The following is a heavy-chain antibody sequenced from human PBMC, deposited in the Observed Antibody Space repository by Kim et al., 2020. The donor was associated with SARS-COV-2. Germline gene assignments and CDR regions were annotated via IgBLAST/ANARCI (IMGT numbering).Heavy chain of an antibody. CDR1: GGSFSGYY. D-gene: IGHD6-19*01. J-gene: IGHJ4*02. Sequence: SETLSLTCAVYGGSFSGYYWSWIRQPPGKGLEWIGDINHSGSTIYNPSLKSRVTISVDTSKNQFSLKLSSVTVADTALYYCARGEKQWLVSPTIYFDYWGQGTLVTVSS. V-gene: IGHV4-34*01. CDR2: INHSGST. CDR3: ARGEKQWLVSPTIYFDY.